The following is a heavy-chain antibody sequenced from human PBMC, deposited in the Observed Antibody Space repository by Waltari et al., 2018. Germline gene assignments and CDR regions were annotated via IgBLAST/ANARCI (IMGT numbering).Heavy chain of an antibody. J-gene: IGHJ6*02. CDR3: ARGYSYGYYYYYGMDV. CDR1: GGSISSGSYY. D-gene: IGHD5-18*01. V-gene: IGHV4-61*02. CDR2: IYTSGSP. Sequence: QVQLQESGPGLVKPSQTLSLTCTVSGGSISSGSYYWSWIRQPAGKGLEWIGRIYTSGSPNSNPSLKSRVTISVDTSKIQFCLKLSSVTAADTAVYYCARGYSYGYYYYYGMDVWGQGTTVTVSS.